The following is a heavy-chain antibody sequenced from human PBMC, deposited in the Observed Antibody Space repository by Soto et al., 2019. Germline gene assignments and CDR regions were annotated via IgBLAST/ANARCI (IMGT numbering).Heavy chain of an antibody. CDR1: GFTVSSKY. D-gene: IGHD2-15*01. V-gene: IGHV3-66*01. CDR2: IQSGGSK. Sequence: EVQLVESGGGVVQPGRSLRLSCAASGFTVSSKYMNWVRQAPGKGLEWVALIQSGGSKIYADSVKGRCTISRDNTKNKLYLQMSSLSVCDTAVYYCGRDDAHCSGGRCYGVPMDVWGKGTTVPVSS. CDR3: GRDDAHCSGGRCYGVPMDV. J-gene: IGHJ6*04.